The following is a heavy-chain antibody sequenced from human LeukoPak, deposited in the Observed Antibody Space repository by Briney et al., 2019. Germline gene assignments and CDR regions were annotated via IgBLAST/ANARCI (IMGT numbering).Heavy chain of an antibody. Sequence: GGSLRLSCTASGFTFSAYWMTWVRQAPGRGLEWVANIKQDGSEKYYVDSVKGRFIFSRDNAKNSVDLQMSSLRPEDTAVYYCARGGTRGYSPHVDHGGQGILVIVSS. J-gene: IGHJ1*01. D-gene: IGHD5-18*01. CDR1: GFTFSAYW. V-gene: IGHV3-7*01. CDR2: IKQDGSEK. CDR3: ARGGTRGYSPHVDH.